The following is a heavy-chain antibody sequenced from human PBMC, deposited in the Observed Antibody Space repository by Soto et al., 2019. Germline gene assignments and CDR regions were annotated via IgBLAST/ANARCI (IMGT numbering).Heavy chain of an antibody. V-gene: IGHV1-69*12. CDR3: ARDKDRPQLGGNYYYILDV. CDR1: GGTFRTSA. D-gene: IGHD3-3*02. Sequence: QVQLVQSGAEVKKPGSSVKVSCKASGGTFRTSAISWVRQAPGQGLEWVGGIMPVFPRPKYAQKFQGRVTMTADEPTSTAYMELSSLRSDETAVYYCARDKDRPQLGGNYYYILDVWGQGTGVTVSS. J-gene: IGHJ6*02. CDR2: IMPVFPRP.